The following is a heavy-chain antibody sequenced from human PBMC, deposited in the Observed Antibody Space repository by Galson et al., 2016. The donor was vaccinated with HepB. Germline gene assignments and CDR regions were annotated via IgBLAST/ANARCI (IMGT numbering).Heavy chain of an antibody. CDR1: GYSFSSSW. V-gene: IGHV5-51*01. J-gene: IGHJ4*02. D-gene: IGHD3-3*01. Sequence: QSGAEVKKPGESLQISCKASGYSFSSSWIAWVRQMPGKGLEWMGVIYPRDSDTRYSPSFQGQVSISADKSISTVYLQWSSLKASDTAMYFCVRGGDFWSGYPDYWGQGTLVTVSS. CDR2: IYPRDSDT. CDR3: VRGGDFWSGYPDY.